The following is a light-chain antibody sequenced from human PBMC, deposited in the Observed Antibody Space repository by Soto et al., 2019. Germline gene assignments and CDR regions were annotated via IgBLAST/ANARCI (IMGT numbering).Light chain of an antibody. J-gene: IGLJ3*02. V-gene: IGLV4-69*01. CDR1: SGHSSYA. CDR3: QTWDTGTGV. CDR2: LNSDGSH. Sequence: QPVLTQSPSASASLGASVKLTCTLSSGHSSYAIAWHQQQPENGPRYLMKLNSDGSHDKGDGIPDRFSGSSSGAERHLTISSLQSEDEADYYCQTWDTGTGVFGGGTKLTVL.